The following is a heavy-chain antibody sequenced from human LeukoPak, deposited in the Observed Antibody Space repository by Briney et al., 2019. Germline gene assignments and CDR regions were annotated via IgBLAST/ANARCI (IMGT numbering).Heavy chain of an antibody. V-gene: IGHV1-69*13. Sequence: SSVKVSCKASGGTFSSYAISWVRQAPGQGLEWMGGIIPIFGTANYAQKFQGRVTITADESTSTAYMELSSLRSEDTAVYYCARAGYYGSGEEGYYYYYMDVWGKGTTVTVSS. CDR3: ARAGYYGSGEEGYYYYYMDV. D-gene: IGHD3-10*01. CDR2: IIPIFGTA. J-gene: IGHJ6*03. CDR1: GGTFSSYA.